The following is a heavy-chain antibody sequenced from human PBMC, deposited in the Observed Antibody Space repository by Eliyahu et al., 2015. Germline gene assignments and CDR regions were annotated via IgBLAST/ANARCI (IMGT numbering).Heavy chain of an antibody. J-gene: IGHJ4*02. CDR1: GFXFGXYW. CDR2: IKQDGSXK. V-gene: IGHV3-7*03. D-gene: IGHD2-15*01. Sequence: EVQLVESGGGLVXPGXSLXLSCAASGFXFGXYWMTWVRQAPGKGLEGVANIKQDGSXKYYVDSVKGRFXISRDNAKNSLYLQMNSLRAEDTAVYYCARPDLGYCSGGSCYSHYWGQGTLVTVSS. CDR3: ARPDLGYCSGGSCYSHY.